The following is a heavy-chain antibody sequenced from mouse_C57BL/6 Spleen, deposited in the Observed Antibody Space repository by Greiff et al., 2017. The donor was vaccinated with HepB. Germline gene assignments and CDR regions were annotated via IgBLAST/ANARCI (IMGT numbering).Heavy chain of an antibody. CDR3: ARIGRGDYEAY. CDR1: GYTFTSYW. V-gene: IGHV1-55*01. J-gene: IGHJ2*01. CDR2: IYPGSGST. D-gene: IGHD2-4*01. Sequence: QVHVKQPGAELVKPGASVKMSCKASGYTFTSYWITWVKQRPGQGLEWIGDIYPGSGSTNYNEKFKSKATLTVDTSSSTAYMQLSSLTSEDSAVYYCARIGRGDYEAYWGQGTTLTVSS.